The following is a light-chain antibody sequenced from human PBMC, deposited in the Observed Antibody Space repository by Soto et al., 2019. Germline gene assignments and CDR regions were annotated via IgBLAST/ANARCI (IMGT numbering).Light chain of an antibody. CDR3: QQYNNWPPLT. CDR1: QSVSSN. J-gene: IGKJ1*01. Sequence: ERVMTQSPATLSVSPGERATLSCRASQSVSSNLAWYQQKPGQAPRLLIYGASTRATGIPARFSGSGSGTEFTLTISSLLSEDFAVYYCQQYNNWPPLTFGQGTRVDIK. CDR2: GAS. V-gene: IGKV3-15*01.